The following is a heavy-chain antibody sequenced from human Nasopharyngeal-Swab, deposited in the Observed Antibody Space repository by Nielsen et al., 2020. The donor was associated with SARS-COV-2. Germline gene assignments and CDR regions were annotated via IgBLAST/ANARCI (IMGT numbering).Heavy chain of an antibody. D-gene: IGHD3-3*01. J-gene: IGHJ6*03. Sequence: GRSLRLSCAASGFTFSSYSMNWVRQAPGKGLEWVSSISSSSSYIYYADSVKGRFTISRDNAKNSLYLQMNSLRAEDTAVYYCARDGVTIFGVVGYYYYMDVWGKGTTVTVSS. CDR3: ARDGVTIFGVVGYYYYMDV. V-gene: IGHV3-21*01. CDR2: ISSSSSYI. CDR1: GFTFSSYS.